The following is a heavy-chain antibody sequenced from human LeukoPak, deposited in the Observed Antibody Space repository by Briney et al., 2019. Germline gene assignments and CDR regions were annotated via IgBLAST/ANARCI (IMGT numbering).Heavy chain of an antibody. CDR3: ATTTIRLGY. CDR1: GGSISSGGYS. J-gene: IGHJ4*02. Sequence: SETLSLTCAVSGGSISSGGYSWSWIRQPPGKGLEWIGYIYDSGSTYYNPSLKSRVTISVDTSKNQFSLKLRSVTAADTAVYYCATTTIRLGYWGQGTLVTVSS. CDR2: IYDSGST. V-gene: IGHV4-30-4*07. D-gene: IGHD1-26*01.